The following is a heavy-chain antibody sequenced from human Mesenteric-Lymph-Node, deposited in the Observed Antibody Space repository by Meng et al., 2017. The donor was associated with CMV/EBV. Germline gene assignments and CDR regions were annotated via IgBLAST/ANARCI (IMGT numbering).Heavy chain of an antibody. V-gene: IGHV1-18*04. Sequence: ASGYTFTSDGISWVRQAPGQGLEWMGWISAYNGNTNYAQKLQGRVTMTTDTSTSTAYMELRSLRSDDTAVYYCARDGGYSGSYDFDYWGQGTLVTVSS. J-gene: IGHJ4*02. CDR3: ARDGGYSGSYDFDY. CDR1: GYTFTSDG. CDR2: ISAYNGNT. D-gene: IGHD1-26*01.